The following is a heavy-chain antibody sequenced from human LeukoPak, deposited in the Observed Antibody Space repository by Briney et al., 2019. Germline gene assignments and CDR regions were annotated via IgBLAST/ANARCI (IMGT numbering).Heavy chain of an antibody. Sequence: GGSLRLSCAASGFTFSSYAMHWVRQAPGKGLEWVAVISYDGSNKYYADSVKGRFTISRDNSKNTLYLQMNSLRAEDTAVYYCARDRGLRDFWSGLLDHWGQGTLVTVSS. CDR2: ISYDGSNK. J-gene: IGHJ4*02. CDR1: GFTFSSYA. V-gene: IGHV3-30-3*01. D-gene: IGHD3-3*01. CDR3: ARDRGLRDFWSGLLDH.